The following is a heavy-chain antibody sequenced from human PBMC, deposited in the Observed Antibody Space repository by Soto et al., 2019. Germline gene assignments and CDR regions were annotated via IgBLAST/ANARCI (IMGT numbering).Heavy chain of an antibody. J-gene: IGHJ3*02. CDR1: GYTFTSYG. CDR2: ISAYNGNT. CDR3: AREAYYDFWSGPNAFDI. V-gene: IGHV1-18*01. Sequence: ASVKVSCKASGYTFTSYGISWVRQAPGQGLEWMGWISAYNGNTNYAQKLQGRVTMTTDTSTSTAYMELRSLRAEDTAVYYCAREAYYDFWSGPNAFDIWGQGTMVTVSS. D-gene: IGHD3-3*01.